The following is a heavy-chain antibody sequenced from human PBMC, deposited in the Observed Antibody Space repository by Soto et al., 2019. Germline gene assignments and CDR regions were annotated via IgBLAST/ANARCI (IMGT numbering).Heavy chain of an antibody. V-gene: IGHV4-34*01. CDR2: INHSGST. CDR1: VGSCSCYY. J-gene: IGHJ4*02. D-gene: IGHD3-22*01. CDR3: ATSPYYYDSSGYYLDY. Sequence: SATLSLTCSVYVGSCSCYYWSWIRQPPGKGLEWIGEINHSGSTNYNPSLKSRVTISVDTSKNQFSLKLSSVTAADTAVYYCATSPYYYDSSGYYLDYWGQGTLVTVSS.